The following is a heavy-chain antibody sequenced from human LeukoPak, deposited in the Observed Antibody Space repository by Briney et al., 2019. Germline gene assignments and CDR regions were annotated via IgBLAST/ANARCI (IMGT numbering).Heavy chain of an antibody. V-gene: IGHV1-18*01. CDR1: GYTFITYG. D-gene: IGHD1-1*01. Sequence: ASVKVSCKASGYTFITYGISWVRQAPGQGLEWMGWISAYNGNTNYAQKLQGRVTMTTDASTSTAYMELRSLRSGDTAMYYCARQGGYLIHYYYYMDVWGKGTTVTVSS. CDR3: ARQGGYLIHYYYYMDV. J-gene: IGHJ6*03. CDR2: ISAYNGNT.